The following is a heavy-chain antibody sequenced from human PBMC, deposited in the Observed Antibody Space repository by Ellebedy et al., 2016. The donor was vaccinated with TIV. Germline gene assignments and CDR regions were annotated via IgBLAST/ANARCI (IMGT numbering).Heavy chain of an antibody. CDR3: ARGHCSGGSCYDWYFDL. D-gene: IGHD2-15*01. V-gene: IGHV1-8*01. CDR1: GYTFTSYD. J-gene: IGHJ2*01. CDR2: MNPNSGNT. Sequence: ASVKVSCKASGYTFTSYDINWVRQATGQGLEWMGWMNPNSGNTGYAQKFQGRVTMTRNTSISTAYMELSSLRSEDTAVYYCARGHCSGGSCYDWYFDLWGRGTLVTVSS.